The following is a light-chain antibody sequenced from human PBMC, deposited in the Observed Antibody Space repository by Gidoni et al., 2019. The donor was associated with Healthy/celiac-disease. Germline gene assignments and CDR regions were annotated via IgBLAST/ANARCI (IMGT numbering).Light chain of an antibody. J-gene: IGLJ3*02. V-gene: IGLV2-23*02. Sequence: SSPTQPSSVSGSPGQSITISCTGTSSDVGSYNLVSWYQQHPGKAPKLMIYEVSKRPSGVSNRFSGSKSGNTASLTISGLQAEDEADYYCCSYAGSRVFGGGTKLTVL. CDR1: SSDVGSYNL. CDR3: CSYAGSRV. CDR2: EVS.